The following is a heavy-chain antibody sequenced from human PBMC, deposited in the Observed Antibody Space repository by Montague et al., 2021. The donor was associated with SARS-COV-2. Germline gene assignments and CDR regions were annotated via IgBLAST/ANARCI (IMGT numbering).Heavy chain of an antibody. D-gene: IGHD2-2*02. Sequence: SETLSLTCAVYGGSFSGYYWSWIRQPPGKGLEWIGEISQSGNTKYNPSLQSRVSISLDTSRNQFSLKVSSVTAADTAIYCCARLGDGIVPSPILGLGPYYSFYYMDVWGKGTTVTVSS. CDR3: ARLGDGIVPSPILGLGPYYSFYYMDV. J-gene: IGHJ6*03. V-gene: IGHV4-34*01. CDR2: ISQSGNT. CDR1: GGSFSGYY.